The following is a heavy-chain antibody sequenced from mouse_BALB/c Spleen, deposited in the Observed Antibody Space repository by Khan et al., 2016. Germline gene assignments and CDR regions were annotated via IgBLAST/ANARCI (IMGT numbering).Heavy chain of an antibody. V-gene: IGHV3-2*02. Sequence: EVQLVESGPGLVKPSQSLSLTCTVTGYSITSDYAWNWIRQFPGNKLEWMGYISYSGSTSYNPSLKSRISITRDTSKNQFFLQLNSVTTEDTATXYCARRGYDGYFFDYWGQGTTLTVSS. J-gene: IGHJ2*01. CDR3: ARRGYDGYFFDY. CDR2: ISYSGST. D-gene: IGHD2-3*01. CDR1: GYSITSDYA.